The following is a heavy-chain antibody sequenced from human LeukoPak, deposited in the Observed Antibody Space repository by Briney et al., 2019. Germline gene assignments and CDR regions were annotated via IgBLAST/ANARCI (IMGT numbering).Heavy chain of an antibody. J-gene: IGHJ3*02. CDR1: GGSISSYY. D-gene: IGHD3-3*01. Sequence: SETLSLTCTVSGGSISSYYWSWIRQPPGKGLEWIGYIYTSGSTNYNPSLKSRVTISVDTSKNRFSLKLSSVTAADTAVYYCAGTTIFGVAIASSYAFDIWGQGTMVTVSS. CDR3: AGTTIFGVAIASSYAFDI. V-gene: IGHV4-4*09. CDR2: IYTSGST.